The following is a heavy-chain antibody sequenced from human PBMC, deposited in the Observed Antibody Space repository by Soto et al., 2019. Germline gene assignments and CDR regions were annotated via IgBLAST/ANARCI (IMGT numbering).Heavy chain of an antibody. CDR2: IIPIFGTA. V-gene: IGHV1-69*13. D-gene: IGHD3-10*01. CDR3: ARAKDVGGNYYYYGMDV. Sequence: SVKVSCKASGGTFSSYAISWVRQAPGQGLEWMGGIIPIFGTANYAQKFQGRVTITADESTSTAYMELSSLRSEDTAVYYCARAKDVGGNYYYYGMDVWGQGTTVTVSS. J-gene: IGHJ6*02. CDR1: GGTFSSYA.